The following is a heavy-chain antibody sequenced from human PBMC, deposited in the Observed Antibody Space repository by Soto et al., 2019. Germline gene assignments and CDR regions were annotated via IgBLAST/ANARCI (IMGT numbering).Heavy chain of an antibody. V-gene: IGHV3-11*01. Sequence: QVQLVESGGGLVKPGGSLRLSCAASGFTFSDYYMSWIRQAPGKGLEWVSYISSSGSTIYYADSVKGRFTISRDNAKTSLDRQMNSLRAEDTAVYYCARDSGFETVRDILTGYCSRKTPYWYFDLWGRGTLVTVSS. CDR2: ISSSGSTI. CDR1: GFTFSDYY. D-gene: IGHD3-9*01. CDR3: ARDSGFETVRDILTGYCSRKTPYWYFDL. J-gene: IGHJ2*01.